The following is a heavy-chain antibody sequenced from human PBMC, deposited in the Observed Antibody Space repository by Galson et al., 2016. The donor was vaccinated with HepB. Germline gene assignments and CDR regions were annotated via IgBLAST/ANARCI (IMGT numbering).Heavy chain of an antibody. J-gene: IGHJ4*02. D-gene: IGHD3-22*01. Sequence: SETLSLTCTVSGGSISSYYWSWIRQPPGKGLEWIGYFYGSRRTDYNPSLKSRVTLSVDTSKNQFSLKLSSMTAADTAVYYCARSGTYYIFDFWGQGTLVTVSS. CDR3: ARSGTYYIFDF. V-gene: IGHV4-59*01. CDR1: GGSISSYY. CDR2: FYGSRRT.